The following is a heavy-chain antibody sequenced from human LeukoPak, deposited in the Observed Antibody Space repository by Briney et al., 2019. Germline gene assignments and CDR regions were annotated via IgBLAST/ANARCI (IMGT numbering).Heavy chain of an antibody. D-gene: IGHD5-24*01. V-gene: IGHV1-69*05. Sequence: ASVKVSCKASGGTFSSYAISWVRQAPGQGREWMGGIIPIFGTANYAQKFQGRVTITTDESTSTAYMELSSLRSEDTAVYYCARSDGYNYCFDYWGQGTLVTVSS. CDR1: GGTFSSYA. CDR3: ARSDGYNYCFDY. CDR2: IIPIFGTA. J-gene: IGHJ4*02.